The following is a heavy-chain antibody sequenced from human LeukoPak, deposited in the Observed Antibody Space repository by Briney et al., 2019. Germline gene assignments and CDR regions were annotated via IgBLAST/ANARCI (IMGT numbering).Heavy chain of an antibody. CDR2: ISSSSSYI. Sequence: GGSLRLSCAASGFTFCRYSMNWVRQAPGKGPELVSSISSSSSYIYYADSVKGRFTISRDNAKKSLYLQMNSLRAEDTAVYYCARDLTAAGRQDDYWGQGTLVTVSS. CDR1: GFTFCRYS. J-gene: IGHJ4*02. V-gene: IGHV3-21*01. CDR3: ARDLTAAGRQDDY. D-gene: IGHD1-26*01.